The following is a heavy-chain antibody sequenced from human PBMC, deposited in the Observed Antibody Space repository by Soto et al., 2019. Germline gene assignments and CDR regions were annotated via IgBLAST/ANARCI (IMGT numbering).Heavy chain of an antibody. CDR1: GFTFSSYA. Sequence: GGSLRLSCAASGFTFSSYAMTWVRQAPGRGLEWVSGISGSGVYTYSADSVKGRFTLSRDSSKNTLYLQMNSLRAEDTAVYYCALYAYDMFRFDYWGQGVLVTVSS. V-gene: IGHV3-23*01. D-gene: IGHD3-22*01. CDR3: ALYAYDMFRFDY. CDR2: ISGSGVYT. J-gene: IGHJ4*02.